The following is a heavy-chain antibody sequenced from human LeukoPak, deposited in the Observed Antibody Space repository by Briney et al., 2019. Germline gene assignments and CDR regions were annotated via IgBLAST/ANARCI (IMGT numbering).Heavy chain of an antibody. CDR1: GGSISSYY. J-gene: IGHJ3*02. V-gene: IGHV4-59*01. D-gene: IGHD3-10*01. Sequence: SETLSLTCTVSGGSISSYYWSWIRQPPGKGLEWIGYIYYSGSTNYNPSLKSRVTISVDTSKNQFSLKLSSVTAADTAAYYCARDHLGASHGVSRAFDIWGQGTMVTVSS. CDR3: ARDHLGASHGVSRAFDI. CDR2: IYYSGST.